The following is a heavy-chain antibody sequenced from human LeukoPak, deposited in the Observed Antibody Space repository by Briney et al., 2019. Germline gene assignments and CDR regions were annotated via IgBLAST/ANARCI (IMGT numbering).Heavy chain of an antibody. V-gene: IGHV4-59*01. CDR3: ARGGYYVLDY. Sequence: SETLSLTCTVSGGSISSYYWSWIRQPPGKGPEWIGYIYYSGSTNYNPSLKSRVTISVDTSKNQFSLKLSSVTAADTAVYYCARGGYYVLDYWGQGTLVTVSS. J-gene: IGHJ4*02. D-gene: IGHD3-10*02. CDR1: GGSISSYY. CDR2: IYYSGST.